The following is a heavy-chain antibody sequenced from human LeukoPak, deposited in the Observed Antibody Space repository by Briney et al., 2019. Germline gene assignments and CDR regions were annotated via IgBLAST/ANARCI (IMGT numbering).Heavy chain of an antibody. CDR1: GFTVSSNY. V-gene: IGHV3-53*01. CDR2: IYSGGST. D-gene: IGHD2-8*01. CDR3: ARGRVSYYYYMDV. Sequence: SLRLSCAASGFTVSSNYMSWVREAPGKELEWVSVIYSGGSTYYADSVKGRFTISRDNSKNTLYLQMNSLIAEDTAVYYCARGRVSYYYYMDVWGKGTTVTVSS. J-gene: IGHJ6*03.